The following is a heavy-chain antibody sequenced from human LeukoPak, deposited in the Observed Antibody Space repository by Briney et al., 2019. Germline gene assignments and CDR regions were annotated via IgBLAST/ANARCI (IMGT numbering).Heavy chain of an antibody. CDR1: GGSISSYY. J-gene: IGHJ6*03. D-gene: IGHD1-26*01. CDR2: IYYSGST. Sequence: PSETLSLTCTVSGGSISSYYWSWIRQPPGKGLEWIGYIYYSGSTNYNPSLKSRVTISVDTSKNQFSLKLSSVTAADTAVYYCARGGSYYYYYMDVWGKGTTVTISS. V-gene: IGHV4-59*01. CDR3: ARGGSYYYYYMDV.